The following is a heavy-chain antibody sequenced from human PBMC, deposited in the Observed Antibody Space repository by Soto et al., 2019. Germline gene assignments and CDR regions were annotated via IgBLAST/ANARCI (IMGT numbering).Heavy chain of an antibody. D-gene: IGHD6-13*01. V-gene: IGHV2-70*01. CDR1: GFSLSTSGMC. Sequence: SVPTLVNPTQTLTLTCTFSGFSLSTSGMCVSWIRQPPGKALEWLALIDWDDDKYYSTSLKTRLTISKDTSKNQVVLTMTNMDPVDTAKYYCALIQIAAAAGTEGSYFDYCGQGTLVTFSS. J-gene: IGHJ4*02. CDR2: IDWDDDK. CDR3: ALIQIAAAAGTEGSYFDY.